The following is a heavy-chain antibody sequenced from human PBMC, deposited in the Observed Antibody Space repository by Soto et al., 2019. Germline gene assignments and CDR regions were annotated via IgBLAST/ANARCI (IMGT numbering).Heavy chain of an antibody. J-gene: IGHJ4*02. V-gene: IGHV3-33*01. CDR1: GFTFSSYG. Sequence: GGSLRLSCAASGFTFSSYGMHWVRQAPGKGLEWVAVIWYDGSNKYYADSVKGRFTISRDNSKNTLYLQMNSLRAEDTAVYYCARDLAPRSGTVDEWGQGTLVTVSS. CDR2: IWYDGSNK. CDR3: ARDLAPRSGTVDE. D-gene: IGHD6-13*01.